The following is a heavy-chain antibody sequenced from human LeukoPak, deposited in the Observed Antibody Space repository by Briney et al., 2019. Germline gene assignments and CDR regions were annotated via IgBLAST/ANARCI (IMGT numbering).Heavy chain of an antibody. CDR1: GFSFSGHW. D-gene: IGHD1-14*01. V-gene: IGHV3-7*03. CDR3: ARNRGWETFDH. CDR2: IKEDGSDE. Sequence: GGSLRLSRAASGFSFSGHWMNWVRHATAKGLEWVANIKEDGSDENYMDSVKGRFTISRENAKNSLFLQMNNLRVEDTAVYYCARNRGWETFDHWGQGTLVTVSS. J-gene: IGHJ4*02.